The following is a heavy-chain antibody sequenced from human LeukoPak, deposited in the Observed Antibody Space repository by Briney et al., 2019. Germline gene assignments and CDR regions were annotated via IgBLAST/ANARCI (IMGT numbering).Heavy chain of an antibody. CDR2: ISYDGSNK. V-gene: IGHV3-30*03. CDR3: ARSGPWSPGTFDI. J-gene: IGHJ3*02. D-gene: IGHD2-15*01. Sequence: GESLRLSCAASGFAFSTYWMNWVRQAPGKGLEWVAVISYDGSNKYYADSVKGRFTISRDNSKNTLYLQMNSLRAEDTAVYYCARSGPWSPGTFDIWGQGTMVTVSS. CDR1: GFAFSTYW.